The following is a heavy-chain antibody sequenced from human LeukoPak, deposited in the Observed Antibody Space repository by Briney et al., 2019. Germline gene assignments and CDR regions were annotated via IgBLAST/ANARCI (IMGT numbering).Heavy chain of an antibody. CDR2: ISGSGGST. CDR3: AKFSTYYDFWSGYLDAFDI. J-gene: IGHJ3*02. Sequence: GGSLRLSCAASGFTFSSYAMSWVRQAPGKGLEWVSAISGSGGSTYYADSVKGRFTISRDNSENTLYLQMNSLRAEDTAVYYCAKFSTYYDFWSGYLDAFDIWGQGTMVTVSS. V-gene: IGHV3-23*01. D-gene: IGHD3-3*01. CDR1: GFTFSSYA.